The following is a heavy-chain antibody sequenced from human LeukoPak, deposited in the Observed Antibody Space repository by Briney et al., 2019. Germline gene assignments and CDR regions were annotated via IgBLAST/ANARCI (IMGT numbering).Heavy chain of an antibody. V-gene: IGHV3-30*04. Sequence: EGSLRLSCAASGFTFSSYAMHWVRQAPGKGLEWVAVISYDGSNKYYADSVKGRFTISRDNSKNTLYLQMNSLRAEDTAVYYCARDGKFQYYYDSSGYYSDYWGQGTLVTVSS. J-gene: IGHJ4*02. CDR2: ISYDGSNK. D-gene: IGHD3-22*01. CDR1: GFTFSSYA. CDR3: ARDGKFQYYYDSSGYYSDY.